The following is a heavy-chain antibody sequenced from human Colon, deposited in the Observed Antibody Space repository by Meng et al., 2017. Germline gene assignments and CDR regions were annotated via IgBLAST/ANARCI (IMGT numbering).Heavy chain of an antibody. CDR1: WEIVLSISAT. CDR2: TYYRSKYYN. D-gene: IGHD3-10*02. J-gene: IGHJ4*02. CDR3: ARDWGDVRGGFDF. V-gene: IGHV6-1*01. Sequence: HMKQSGPVRGMTSRPRTRTCVISWEIVLSISATWTWIRQSPARGLEWLGRTYYRSKYYNDYALSVKSRITINPDTSKNQFSLQLNSVTPEDTAIYYCARDWGDVRGGFDFWGQGTLVTVSS.